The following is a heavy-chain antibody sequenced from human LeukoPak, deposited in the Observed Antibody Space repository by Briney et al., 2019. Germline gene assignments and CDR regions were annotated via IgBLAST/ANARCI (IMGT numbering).Heavy chain of an antibody. J-gene: IGHJ4*02. V-gene: IGHV7-4-1*02. Sequence: ASVKASCKASGYTFTRYAINWLRQAPGQGLEWMGWINMYTANPAYAQGFTERFVFSLDTSVTTAYLQISNLKTEDTAVYYCARRDNDDDFDYWGQGTLVTVSS. CDR2: INMYTANP. CDR3: ARRDNDDDFDY. D-gene: IGHD3-16*01. CDR1: GYTFTRYA.